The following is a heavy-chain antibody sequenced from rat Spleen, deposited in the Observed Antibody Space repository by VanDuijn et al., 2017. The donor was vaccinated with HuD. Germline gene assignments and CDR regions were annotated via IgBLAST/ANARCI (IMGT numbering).Heavy chain of an antibody. D-gene: IGHD4-4*01. CDR1: GFTFSNYD. CDR2: SRYDGRST. Sequence: EVQLVESGGGLVQSGRSMKLSCAASGFTFSNYDMAWVRQAPTKGLEWVASSRYDGRSTYYRDAVKGRLTISRDNAKSILYLQMDSLRSEDTATYYCTTDLGNSDFKVMDAWGQGVSVTVSS. CDR3: TTDLGNSDFKVMDA. V-gene: IGHV5-20*01. J-gene: IGHJ4*01.